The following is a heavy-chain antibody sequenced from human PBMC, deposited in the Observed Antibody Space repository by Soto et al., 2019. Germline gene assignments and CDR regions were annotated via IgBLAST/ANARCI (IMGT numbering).Heavy chain of an antibody. CDR1: GGSISSGDYY. CDR2: IYYSGST. V-gene: IGHV4-30-4*01. Sequence: QVQLQESGPGLVMPSQTLSLTCTVSGGSISSGDYYWTWIRQPPGKGLEWIGYIYYSGSTYYNPSLQSRVTISADTSKNQFSLRLSSVTAADTAFYYCARDVPYYHFSYYYYAMDVRGQGTTVTVSS. J-gene: IGHJ6*02. D-gene: IGHD3-3*01. CDR3: ARDVPYYHFSYYYYAMDV.